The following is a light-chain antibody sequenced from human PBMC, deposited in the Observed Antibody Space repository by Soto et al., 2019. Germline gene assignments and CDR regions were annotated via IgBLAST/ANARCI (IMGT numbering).Light chain of an antibody. CDR2: GAS. CDR3: LQYGTPWWT. CDR1: QSVPANY. Sequence: DIVLTQSPGTLSLSPGERVTLSCRASQSVPANYLAWYQQKPGQAPRLLIYGASNRATGIPDRFSGSGSGTDFTLTVSRLEPEDFAVYYWLQYGTPWWTFGQGARVEIK. J-gene: IGKJ1*01. V-gene: IGKV3-20*01.